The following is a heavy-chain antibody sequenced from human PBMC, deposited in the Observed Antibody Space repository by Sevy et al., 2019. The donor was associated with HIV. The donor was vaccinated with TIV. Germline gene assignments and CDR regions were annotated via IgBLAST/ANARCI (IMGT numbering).Heavy chain of an antibody. D-gene: IGHD4-17*01. CDR2: ITNSGSTI. CDR3: ARDLPPSATTVAHFDY. V-gene: IGHV3-48*03. J-gene: IGHJ4*02. CDR1: GFTFSNYE. Sequence: GGSLRLSCTASGFTFSNYEMNWVRQAPGKGLEWVSYITNSGSTIYYSDSVRGRFTVSRDNAKNSLYLLMNSLRAEDTAVYYCARDLPPSATTVAHFDYWGRGTLVTVSS.